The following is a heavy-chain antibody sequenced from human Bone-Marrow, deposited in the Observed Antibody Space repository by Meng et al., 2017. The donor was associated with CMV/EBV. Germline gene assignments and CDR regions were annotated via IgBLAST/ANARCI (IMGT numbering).Heavy chain of an antibody. CDR3: ARDPSSWYNYFDY. D-gene: IGHD6-13*01. CDR1: GFTFSRHA. J-gene: IGHJ4*02. Sequence: GESLKISCAASGFTFSRHAIHWVRQAPGKGLEWVAVISHGGDTQFTNSVKGRFTISRDNSRNTVFLQMNSLRPEDTAVYYCARDPSSWYNYFDYWGQGTLVTVSS. CDR2: ISHGGDTQ. V-gene: IGHV3-30*04.